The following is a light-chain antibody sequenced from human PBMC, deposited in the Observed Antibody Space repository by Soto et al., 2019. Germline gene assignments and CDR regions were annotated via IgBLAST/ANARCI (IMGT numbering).Light chain of an antibody. V-gene: IGKV3-15*01. CDR1: QSVSSN. CDR3: QQYNNWPRT. CDR2: GAS. J-gene: IGKJ1*01. Sequence: EIVMTQSPATLSVSPGERATLPCRASQSVSSNLAWYQQKPGQPPRILIYGASTRATGIPARFSGSGSGTECTLTISRLQSEDFAVYYCQQYNNWPRTFGQGTKVDIK.